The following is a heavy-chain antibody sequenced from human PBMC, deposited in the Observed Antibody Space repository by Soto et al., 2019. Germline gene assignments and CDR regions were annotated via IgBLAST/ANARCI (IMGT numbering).Heavy chain of an antibody. Sequence: VQLVESGGGVVQPGRSLRLSCAASGFTFSSYGMHWVRQAPGKGLEWVAVIWYDGSNKYYADSVKGRFTISRDNSKNTLYLQMNSLRAEDTAVYYCARAEGPLDGPDDYWGQGTLVTVSS. V-gene: IGHV3-33*01. CDR3: ARAEGPLDGPDDY. CDR1: GFTFSSYG. CDR2: IWYDGSNK. D-gene: IGHD2-2*01. J-gene: IGHJ4*02.